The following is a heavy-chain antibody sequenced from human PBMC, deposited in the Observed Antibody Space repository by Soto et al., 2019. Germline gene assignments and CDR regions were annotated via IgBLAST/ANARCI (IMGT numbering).Heavy chain of an antibody. Sequence: QVQLVQSGAEVKKPGASVKVSCKASGYTFTSYAMHWVRQAPGQRLEWMGWINAGNGNTKYSQKFQGRVTITRDTSASTAYMELSSLRSEDTAGYYCARGRGGLVIPHFGYWGQGTLVTVSS. CDR1: GYTFTSYA. CDR2: INAGNGNT. J-gene: IGHJ4*02. V-gene: IGHV1-3*01. D-gene: IGHD3-9*01. CDR3: ARGRGGLVIPHFGY.